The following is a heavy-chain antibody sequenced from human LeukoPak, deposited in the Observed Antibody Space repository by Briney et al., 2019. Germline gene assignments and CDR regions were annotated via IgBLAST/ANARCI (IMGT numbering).Heavy chain of an antibody. CDR3: ARGVRIAVAGYIDY. D-gene: IGHD6-19*01. V-gene: IGHV3-30*04. Sequence: PGGSLRLSCAASGSTFSTYAMHWVRQAPGKGLEWVAAISYDGSNKNYADSVKGRFTISRDNSKNTLYLQMNSLRAEDTAVYYCARGVRIAVAGYIDYWGQGTLVTVSS. CDR2: ISYDGSNK. J-gene: IGHJ4*02. CDR1: GSTFSTYA.